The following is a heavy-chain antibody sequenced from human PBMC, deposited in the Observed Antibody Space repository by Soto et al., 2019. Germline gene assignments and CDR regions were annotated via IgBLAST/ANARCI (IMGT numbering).Heavy chain of an antibody. CDR1: GYTFTAYY. D-gene: IGHD2-21*02. Sequence: QVQLVESGAEVKKPGASVKVSCKASGYTFTAYYINWVRQAPGQGLEWMGRINPNTGGTDYAQKFQGRVTMTRDTSVTTAYMELSRLTSDDTAAYYCARQLAYCGGDCYTEPIDYWGQGTLVIVSS. V-gene: IGHV1-2*02. CDR3: ARQLAYCGGDCYTEPIDY. J-gene: IGHJ4*02. CDR2: INPNTGGT.